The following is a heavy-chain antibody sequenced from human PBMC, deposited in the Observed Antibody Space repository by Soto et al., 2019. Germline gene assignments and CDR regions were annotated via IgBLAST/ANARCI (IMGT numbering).Heavy chain of an antibody. V-gene: IGHV1-69*01. CDR3: ARVGVELRLHHYYYYYGMDV. J-gene: IGHJ6*02. Sequence: QVQLVQSGAEVKKPGSSVKVSCKASGGTFSSYAISWVRQAPGQGLEWMGGIIPIFGTANYAQKFQGRVTITADESTSTAYMELSSLRSEDTAVYYCARVGVELRLHHYYYYYGMDVWGQGTTVTVSS. D-gene: IGHD1-7*01. CDR1: GGTFSSYA. CDR2: IIPIFGTA.